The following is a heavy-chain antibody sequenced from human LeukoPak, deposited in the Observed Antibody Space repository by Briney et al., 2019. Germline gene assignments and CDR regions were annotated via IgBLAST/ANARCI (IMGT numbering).Heavy chain of an antibody. CDR3: ARQFAILTGDNWFDP. Sequence: SETLSLTCTVSGGSISSYYWSWIRQPPGKGLEWIGYIYYSGSTNYNPSPKSRVTISVDTSKNQFSLKLSSVTAADTAVYYCARQFAILTGDNWFDPWGQGTLVTVSS. D-gene: IGHD3-9*01. CDR1: GGSISSYY. J-gene: IGHJ5*02. V-gene: IGHV4-59*08. CDR2: IYYSGST.